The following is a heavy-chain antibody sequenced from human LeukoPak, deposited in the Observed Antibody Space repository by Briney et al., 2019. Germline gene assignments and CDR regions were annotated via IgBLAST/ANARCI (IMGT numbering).Heavy chain of an antibody. CDR3: ARGRDGHNYAFDY. CDR1: GGTFSSYA. V-gene: IGHV1-69*13. Sequence: AASVKVSCKASGGTFSSYAISWVRQAPGQGLEWMGGIIPIFGTANYAQKFQGRVTITADESTSTAYMELSSLRSEDTAVYYCARGRDGHNYAFDYWGQGTLVTVSS. J-gene: IGHJ4*02. D-gene: IGHD5-24*01. CDR2: IIPIFGTA.